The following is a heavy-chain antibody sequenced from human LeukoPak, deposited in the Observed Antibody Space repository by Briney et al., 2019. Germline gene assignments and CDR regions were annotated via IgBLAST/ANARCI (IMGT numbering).Heavy chain of an antibody. CDR1: GFTFSSYG. V-gene: IGHV3-30*18. CDR2: ISYDGSNK. Sequence: GGSLRLSCAASGFTFSSYGMHWVRQAPGKGLEWVAVISYDGSNKYYADSVKGRFTISRDNSKSTLYLQMNSLRAEDTAVYYCAKGAKGMSSSWYLFDYWGQGTLVTVSS. D-gene: IGHD6-13*01. CDR3: AKGAKGMSSSWYLFDY. J-gene: IGHJ4*02.